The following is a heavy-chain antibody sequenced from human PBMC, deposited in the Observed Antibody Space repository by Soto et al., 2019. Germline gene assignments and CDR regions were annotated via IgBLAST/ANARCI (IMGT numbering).Heavy chain of an antibody. CDR3: AKARADYYGSGSPIDY. CDR2: ISGSGGST. V-gene: IGHV3-23*01. D-gene: IGHD3-10*01. Sequence: EVQLLESGGGLVQSGGSLRLSCAASGFTFSSYAMSWVRQAPGKGLEWVSAISGSGGSTYYADSVKGRFTISKDNSKNTLYLQMNSLSAEDTAVYYCAKARADYYGSGSPIDYWGQGTLVTVSS. J-gene: IGHJ4*02. CDR1: GFTFSSYA.